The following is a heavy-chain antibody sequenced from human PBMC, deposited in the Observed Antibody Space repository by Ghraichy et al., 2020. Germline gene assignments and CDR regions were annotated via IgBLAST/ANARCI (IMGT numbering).Heavy chain of an antibody. Sequence: GESLNISCVASRFTFSSYWMTWVRQAPGKGLEWVANIKQDGSEKYYVDSVKGRFTISRDNAKNSLYLQMSSLRAEDTAVYFCARESSVAAASFDYWGQGSLVTVSS. CDR2: IKQDGSEK. CDR3: ARESSVAAASFDY. D-gene: IGHD6-13*01. J-gene: IGHJ4*02. V-gene: IGHV3-7*03. CDR1: RFTFSSYW.